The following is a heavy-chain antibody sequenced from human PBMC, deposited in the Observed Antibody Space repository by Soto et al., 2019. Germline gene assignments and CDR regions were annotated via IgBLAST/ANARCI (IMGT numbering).Heavy chain of an antibody. CDR2: IYYSGNT. J-gene: IGHJ5*02. D-gene: IGHD6-13*01. CDR3: ASTYSSSWYNWFDP. CDR1: GGSISSGGYY. V-gene: IGHV4-31*03. Sequence: TLSLTCTVSGGSISSGGYYWSWIRQHPGMGLEWIGYIYYSGNTYYNPSLEGRVTISVDTSRNHFSLKLRSVTAADTAVYYCASTYSSSWYNWFDPWGQGTLVTVSS.